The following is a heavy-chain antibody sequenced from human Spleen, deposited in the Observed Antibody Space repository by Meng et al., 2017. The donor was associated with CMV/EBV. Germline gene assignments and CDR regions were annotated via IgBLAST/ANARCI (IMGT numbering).Heavy chain of an antibody. CDR2: IYSGGST. J-gene: IGHJ1*01. CDR1: GFTVSSNY. CDR3: ANGYDSSGYLGVDPGYFQH. D-gene: IGHD3-22*01. Sequence: GESLKISCAASGFTVSSNYMSWVRQAPGKGLEWVSVIYSGGSTYYADSVKGRFTISRDNSKNTLYLQMNSLGAEDTAVYYCANGYDSSGYLGVDPGYFQHWGQGTLVTVSS. V-gene: IGHV3-53*01.